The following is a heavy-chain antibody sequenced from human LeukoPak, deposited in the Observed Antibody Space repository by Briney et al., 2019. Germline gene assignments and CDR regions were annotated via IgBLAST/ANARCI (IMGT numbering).Heavy chain of an antibody. V-gene: IGHV4-59*08. CDR1: GGSFSSYC. D-gene: IGHD3/OR15-3a*01. J-gene: IGHJ5*02. CDR3: ARREVATEIWTGPLDNWFDP. CDR2: IYYSGST. Sequence: SETLSLTCAVYGGSFSSYCWSWIRQPPGKGLEWIGYIYYSGSTNYNPSLKSRVTISVDTSKNQFSLKLSSVTAADTAVYYCARREVATEIWTGPLDNWFDPWAREPWSPSPQ.